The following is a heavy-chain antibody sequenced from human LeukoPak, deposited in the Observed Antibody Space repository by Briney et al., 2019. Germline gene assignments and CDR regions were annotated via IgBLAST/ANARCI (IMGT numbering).Heavy chain of an antibody. Sequence: PGESLKISCKGSRYSFSNYWIAWVRQMPGQGLEWMGLVYPGDSSTKYSPSFQGQVTISVDKSISTAYLQWSSLKASDTAMYYCARSDYGSLLDYWGQGTLVTVSS. CDR3: ARSDYGSLLDY. D-gene: IGHD4-17*01. V-gene: IGHV5-51*01. CDR2: VYPGDSST. J-gene: IGHJ4*02. CDR1: RYSFSNYW.